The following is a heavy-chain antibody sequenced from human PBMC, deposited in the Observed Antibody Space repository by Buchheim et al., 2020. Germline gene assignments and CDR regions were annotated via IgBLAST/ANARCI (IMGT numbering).Heavy chain of an antibody. CDR3: ARGGGDIVVVPASIHVHYLDV. CDR2: VNPSGGGT. D-gene: IGHD2-2*02. CDR1: GYTLSNYY. J-gene: IGHJ6*03. V-gene: IGHV1-46*01. Sequence: QVQLVQSGAEVKKPGASVKVSCKASGYTLSNYYIHWVRQAPGQGLEWIGIVNPSGGGTSYPQKFQGRVTMTRDTSTSTVYMELSSLRSEDTAVYYCARGGGDIVVVPASIHVHYLDVWGKGTT.